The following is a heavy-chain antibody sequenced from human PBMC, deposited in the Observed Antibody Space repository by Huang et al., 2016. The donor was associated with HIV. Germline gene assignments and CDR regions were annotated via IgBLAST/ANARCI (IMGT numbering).Heavy chain of an antibody. CDR1: GGSFSDQI. Sequence: QVQLEQSGPAVRKPGSSVKVSCQASGGSFSDQIISWVRQAPGQRCEWMGGIIPLFRAPAYAQEFKGRVTMTADEATATIYMELNSLTSEDTAVYYCAMSLRYQYDSRSYWGRYFDYWGQGTLVTVSS. D-gene: IGHD3-16*01. CDR3: AMSLRYQYDSRSYWGRYFDY. J-gene: IGHJ4*02. CDR2: IIPLFRAP. V-gene: IGHV1-69*01.